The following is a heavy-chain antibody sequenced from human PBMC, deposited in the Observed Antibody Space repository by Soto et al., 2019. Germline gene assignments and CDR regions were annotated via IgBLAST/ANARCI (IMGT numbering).Heavy chain of an antibody. CDR2: IIPILGIA. D-gene: IGHD3-10*01. J-gene: IGHJ4*02. Sequence: QVQLVQSGAEVKKPGSSVKVSCKASGGTFSSYTISWVRQAPGQGLEWMGRIIPILGIANYAQKFQGRVTITADKSTSTAYMELSSLRSEDAAVDYCAREEYYYGSAALFDYWGQGTLVTVSS. CDR1: GGTFSSYT. V-gene: IGHV1-69*08. CDR3: AREEYYYGSAALFDY.